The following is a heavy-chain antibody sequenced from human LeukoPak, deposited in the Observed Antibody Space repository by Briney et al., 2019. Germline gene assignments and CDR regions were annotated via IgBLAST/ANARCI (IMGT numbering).Heavy chain of an antibody. CDR1: GGSFSGYY. CDR2: INHSGST. V-gene: IGHV4-34*01. CDR3: ARTRYSYGRRTSYYYYYMDV. D-gene: IGHD5-18*01. Sequence: PSETLSLTCAVYGGSFSGYYWSWIRQPPGKGLEWIGEINHSGSTNYNPSLKSRVTISVDTSKNQFSLKLSSVTAADTAVYYCARTRYSYGRRTSYYYYYMDVWGKGTTVTVSS. J-gene: IGHJ6*03.